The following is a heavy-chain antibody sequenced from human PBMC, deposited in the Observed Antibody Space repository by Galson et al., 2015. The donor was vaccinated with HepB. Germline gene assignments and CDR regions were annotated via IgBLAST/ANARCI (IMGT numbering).Heavy chain of an antibody. CDR2: INPSGGST. CDR1: GYTFTSYY. V-gene: IGHV1-46*03. Sequence: SVKVSCKASGYTFTSYYMHWVRQAPGQGLEWMGIINPSGGSTSYAQKFQGRVTMTRDTSTSTVYMELSSLRSEDTAVYCCARDGYGSGNEPYGMDVWGQGTTVTVSS. J-gene: IGHJ6*02. CDR3: ARDGYGSGNEPYGMDV. D-gene: IGHD3-10*01.